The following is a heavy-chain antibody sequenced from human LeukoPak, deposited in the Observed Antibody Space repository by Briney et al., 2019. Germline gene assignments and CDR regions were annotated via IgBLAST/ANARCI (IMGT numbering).Heavy chain of an antibody. D-gene: IGHD1-7*01. CDR2: INPSGGST. CDR1: GYTFTSYY. CDR3: ARGRIAGTMGFGYYYYYYMDV. Sequence: ASVKVSCKASGYTFTSYYLHWVRQAPGQGLEWMGMINPSGGSTTYAQKFQGRVTITRNTSISTAYMELSSLRSEDTAVYYCARGRIAGTMGFGYYYYYYMDVWGKGTTVTVSS. J-gene: IGHJ6*03. V-gene: IGHV1-46*01.